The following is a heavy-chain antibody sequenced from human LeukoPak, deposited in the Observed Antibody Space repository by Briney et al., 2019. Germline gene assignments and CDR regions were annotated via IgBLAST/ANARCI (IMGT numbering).Heavy chain of an antibody. CDR2: IKQDGSDK. CDR1: RLTFSNYW. CDR3: ATDMYY. V-gene: IGHV3-7*04. J-gene: IGHJ4*02. Sequence: GGSLRLSCAASRLTFSNYWMSWVRQAPGKGLEWVANIKQDGSDKYYVDSVKGRFTISRDNAKNSVYLEMTSLRGEDTAVYYCATDMYYWGQGTLVTVSS.